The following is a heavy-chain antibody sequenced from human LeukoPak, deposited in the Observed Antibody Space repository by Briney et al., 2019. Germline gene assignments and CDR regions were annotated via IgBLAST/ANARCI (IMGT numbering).Heavy chain of an antibody. D-gene: IGHD5-18*01. CDR3: ARQHGYSYGPAQLDY. J-gene: IGHJ4*02. CDR2: IYPGDSDT. V-gene: IGHV5-51*01. Sequence: AESLKICCKGSGYSFTNYWIGWGRQMPGKGLGWVGIIYPGDSDTRYSPSLQGQVTISADKSISTAYLQWSSLKASDTAMYYCARQHGYSYGPAQLDYWGQGTLVTVSS. CDR1: GYSFTNYW.